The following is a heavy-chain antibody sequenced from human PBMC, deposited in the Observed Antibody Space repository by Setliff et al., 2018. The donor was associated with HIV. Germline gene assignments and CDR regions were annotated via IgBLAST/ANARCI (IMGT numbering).Heavy chain of an antibody. Sequence: PSETLSLTCTVSGGSISSGSYYWSWIRQPAGKGLEWIGHIYTSGSTNYNPSLTSRVTISVDTSKNQFSLKLSSVTAADTAVYYCAGAWFGEFHLFDPWGQGTLVTVSS. V-gene: IGHV4-61*09. D-gene: IGHD3-10*01. CDR1: GGSISSGSYY. CDR3: AGAWFGEFHLFDP. J-gene: IGHJ5*02. CDR2: IYTSGST.